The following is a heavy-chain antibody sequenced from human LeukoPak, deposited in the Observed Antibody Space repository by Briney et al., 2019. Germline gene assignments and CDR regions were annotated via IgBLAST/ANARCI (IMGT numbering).Heavy chain of an antibody. CDR2: IRFDGTNI. J-gene: IGHJ4*02. CDR1: GFTFSSHG. V-gene: IGHV3-30*02. CDR3: AKEGGKGASV. D-gene: IGHD1-26*01. Sequence: GGSLRLSCVTSGFTFSSHGMHWVRQAPDRGLEWVPYIRFDGTNIHYPDSVRGRFAVSRDNSKNTLYLQMNSLRVEDTAVYFCAKEGGKGASVWGQGTLVTVSS.